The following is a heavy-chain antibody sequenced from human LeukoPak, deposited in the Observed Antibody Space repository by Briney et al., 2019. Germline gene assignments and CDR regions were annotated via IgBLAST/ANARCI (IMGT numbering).Heavy chain of an antibody. J-gene: IGHJ4*02. CDR1: GFTFSTYA. CDR3: AKDYGYSYGYGGSY. V-gene: IGHV3-23*01. CDR2: ISGSGGTT. Sequence: PGGSLRLSCAASGFTFSTYAMSWVRQAPGKGLEWVSAISGSGGTTYYADSVKGRFTISRDNSKNTLYLQMNSLRAEDTAVYYCAKDYGYSYGYGGSYWGQGTLVTVSS. D-gene: IGHD5-18*01.